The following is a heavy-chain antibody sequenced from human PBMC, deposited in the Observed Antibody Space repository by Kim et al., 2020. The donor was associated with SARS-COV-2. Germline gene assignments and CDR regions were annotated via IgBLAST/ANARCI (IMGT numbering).Heavy chain of an antibody. CDR3: ARDGRITIFGVVIEGPFDY. V-gene: IGHV1-3*01. Sequence: ASVKVSCKASGYTFTSHAMHWVRQAPGQRLEWMGWINAGNGNTKYSQKFQGRVTITRDTSASTAYMELSSLRSEDTAVYYCARDGRITIFGVVIEGPFDYWGQGTLVTVSS. J-gene: IGHJ4*02. CDR1: GYTFTSHA. CDR2: INAGNGNT. D-gene: IGHD3-3*01.